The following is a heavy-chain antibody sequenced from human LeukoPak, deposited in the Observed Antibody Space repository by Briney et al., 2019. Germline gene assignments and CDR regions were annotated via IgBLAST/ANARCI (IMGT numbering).Heavy chain of an antibody. Sequence: SETLSLTCTASGGSISSSSYYWGWIRQPPGKGLEWIGSIYYSGSTYYNPSLKSRVTISVDTSKNQFSLKLSSVTAADTAVYYCARPAAGTDYFDYWGQGTLVTVSS. D-gene: IGHD6-13*01. CDR2: IYYSGST. V-gene: IGHV4-39*01. J-gene: IGHJ4*02. CDR1: GGSISSSSYY. CDR3: ARPAAGTDYFDY.